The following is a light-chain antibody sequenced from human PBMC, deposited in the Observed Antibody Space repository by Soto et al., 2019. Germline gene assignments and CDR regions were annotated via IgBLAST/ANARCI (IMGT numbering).Light chain of an antibody. CDR2: NDF. V-gene: IGLV1-44*01. Sequence: QSVLTQLPSASGTPGQRVTISCSGSSSNIGSNTVNWYQQLPETAPKLLIYNDFQRPSGVPDRFSGSKSGTSASLAISGLQSEDEADYYCGAWDDSLSGVVFGGGTKLTVL. CDR1: SSNIGSNT. J-gene: IGLJ3*02. CDR3: GAWDDSLSGVV.